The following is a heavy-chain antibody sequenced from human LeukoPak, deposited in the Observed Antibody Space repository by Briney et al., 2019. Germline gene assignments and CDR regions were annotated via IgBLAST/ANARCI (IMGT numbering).Heavy chain of an antibody. D-gene: IGHD2-21*02. Sequence: SETLSLTCTVSGGSINSYYWSWIRQPPGKGPEWIGYIHYSGSTKYDPSLKSRVTISVDTSKNQFSLKLNSVTTEDTAVYYCARHARHASCGNDCFSRDFDIWGQGTMVIVSS. CDR3: ARHARHASCGNDCFSRDFDI. J-gene: IGHJ3*02. CDR1: GGSINSYY. V-gene: IGHV4-59*01. CDR2: IHYSGST.